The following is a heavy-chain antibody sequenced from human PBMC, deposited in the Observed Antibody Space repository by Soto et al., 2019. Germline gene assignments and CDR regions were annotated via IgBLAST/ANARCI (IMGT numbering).Heavy chain of an antibody. D-gene: IGHD3-10*01. CDR1: GFTFSGYG. V-gene: IGHV3-33*01. J-gene: IGHJ4*02. Sequence: GGSLRLSCAASGFTFSGYGMHWVRQAPGKGLEWVAVIWYDGSNKYYADSVKGRFTISRDNSKNTLYLQMNSLRAEDTAVYYCARDLLYGSGAGSDYWGQGTLVTVSS. CDR3: ARDLLYGSGAGSDY. CDR2: IWYDGSNK.